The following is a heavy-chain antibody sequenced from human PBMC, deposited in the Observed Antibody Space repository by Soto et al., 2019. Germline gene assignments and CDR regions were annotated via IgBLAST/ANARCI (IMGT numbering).Heavy chain of an antibody. Sequence: PSETLSLTCTVSGGSVSSGSYYWSWIRQPPGKGLEWIGYIYYSGSTNYNPSLKSRVTISVDTSKNQFSLKLSSVTAADTAVYYCARVTLDEENTMIVVEHPPAAFDIWGQATMVTVS. D-gene: IGHD3-22*01. CDR3: ARVTLDEENTMIVVEHPPAAFDI. J-gene: IGHJ3*02. CDR2: IYYSGST. CDR1: GGSVSSGSYY. V-gene: IGHV4-61*01.